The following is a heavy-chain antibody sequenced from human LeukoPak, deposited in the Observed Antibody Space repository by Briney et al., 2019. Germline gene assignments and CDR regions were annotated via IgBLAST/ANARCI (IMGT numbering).Heavy chain of an antibody. Sequence: GGSLRLSCAASGFIFSGSWMHWVRQAPGKGLVWVSRINSDGSSTNYADSVKGRFTISRDNAKNTLYLQMDTLRAEDTAVYYCARGGTYSSGLPGSWGQGTLVTVSS. CDR3: ARGGTYSSGLPGS. J-gene: IGHJ5*02. D-gene: IGHD5-18*01. CDR2: INSDGSST. CDR1: GFIFSGSW. V-gene: IGHV3-74*01.